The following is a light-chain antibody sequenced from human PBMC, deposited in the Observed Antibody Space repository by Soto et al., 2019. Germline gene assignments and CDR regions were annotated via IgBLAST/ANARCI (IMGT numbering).Light chain of an antibody. Sequence: EIVMTQSPATLSVSPGERATLSCRASQSVSSNLAWYKQKPGQAPRLLIYGASTRATGFPARFSGSGSGTEFTLTISSLQSEDFAVYYCQQYNNWPWTFGQGTKMEIK. CDR3: QQYNNWPWT. J-gene: IGKJ1*01. CDR1: QSVSSN. CDR2: GAS. V-gene: IGKV3-15*01.